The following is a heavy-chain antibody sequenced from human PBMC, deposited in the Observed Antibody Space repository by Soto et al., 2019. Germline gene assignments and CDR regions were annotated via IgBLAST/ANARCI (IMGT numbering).Heavy chain of an antibody. CDR2: IIPIFGTA. D-gene: IGHD2-15*01. V-gene: IGHV1-69*01. CDR3: ATRSYCSGGSCYSAYYFDY. Sequence: QVQLVQSGAEVKKPGSSVKVSCKASGGTFSSYAISWVRQAPGQGLEWMGGIIPIFGTANYAQKFQGRVKVTADESTSTAYMELSSLRSEDTAVYYCATRSYCSGGSCYSAYYFDYWGQGTLVTVSS. J-gene: IGHJ4*02. CDR1: GGTFSSYA.